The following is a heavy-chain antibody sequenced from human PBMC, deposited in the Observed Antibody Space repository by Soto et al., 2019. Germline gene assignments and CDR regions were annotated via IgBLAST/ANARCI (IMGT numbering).Heavy chain of an antibody. Sequence: SETLSLTCAVYGGSFSGYYWSWIRQPPGKGLEWIGEINHSGSTNYNPSPKSRVTITVDTSKNQFSLKLSSVTAADTAVYYCARGTGDIVVVPAAKGYYYYMDVWGKGTAVTVSS. CDR1: GGSFSGYY. V-gene: IGHV4-34*01. CDR2: INHSGST. J-gene: IGHJ6*03. CDR3: ARGTGDIVVVPAAKGYYYYMDV. D-gene: IGHD2-2*01.